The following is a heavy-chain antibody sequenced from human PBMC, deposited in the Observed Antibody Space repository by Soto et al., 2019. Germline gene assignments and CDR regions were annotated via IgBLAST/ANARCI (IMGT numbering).Heavy chain of an antibody. J-gene: IGHJ5*02. CDR1: GGSFSGYY. CDR3: AREAWLSWFDP. Sequence: QVQLQQWGAGLLKPSETLSLTCAVYGGSFSGYYWSWIRQPPGKGLEWIGEINHSGSTNCNPSLKSRVTISVDTSKNQFSLKLSSVTAADTAVYYCAREAWLSWFDPWGQGTLVTVSS. V-gene: IGHV4-34*01. CDR2: INHSGST. D-gene: IGHD3-10*01.